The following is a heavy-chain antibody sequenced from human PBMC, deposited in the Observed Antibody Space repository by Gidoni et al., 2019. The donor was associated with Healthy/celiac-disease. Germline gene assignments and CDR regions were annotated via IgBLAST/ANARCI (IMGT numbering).Heavy chain of an antibody. CDR2: LSSRSSTL. Sequence: EVQRVESGGGLVQPGGSVRPSCAASGCTCRSESMNWVRQAPGKGLAWVSYLSSRSSTLSYADSVQGRFPISRANAKNSLYLQLNSLRDADTAVYYCARAPSGGRGAYYYGMDVWGQGTTVTVSS. V-gene: IGHV3-48*02. CDR1: GCTCRSES. J-gene: IGHJ6*02. D-gene: IGHD3-16*01. CDR3: ARAPSGGRGAYYYGMDV.